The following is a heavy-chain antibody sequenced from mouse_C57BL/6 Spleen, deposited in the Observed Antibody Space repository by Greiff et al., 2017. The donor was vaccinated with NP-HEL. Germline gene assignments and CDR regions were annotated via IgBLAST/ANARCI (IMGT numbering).Heavy chain of an antibody. J-gene: IGHJ2*01. D-gene: IGHD1-1*01. V-gene: IGHV2-2*01. Sequence: QVQLQQSGPGLVQPSQSLSITCTVSGFSLTSYGVHWVRQSPGKGLEWLGVIWSGGSTDYNAAFISRLSLSKDNSKSQVFFKMNSLQADDTAIYDCARAPMYGSPYYFDDWGQGTTLTVSS. CDR1: GFSLTSYG. CDR2: IWSGGST. CDR3: ARAPMYGSPYYFDD.